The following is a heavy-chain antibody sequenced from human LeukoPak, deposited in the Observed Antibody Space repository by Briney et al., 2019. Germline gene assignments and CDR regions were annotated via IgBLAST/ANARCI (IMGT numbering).Heavy chain of an antibody. J-gene: IGHJ4*02. V-gene: IGHV4-4*07. Sequence: SETLSLTCTVSGGSISSYYWSWIRQPAGKGLEWIGRIYTSGSTNYNPSLNSRVTMSVDTSQNQFSLKLRSVTAADTAVYYCARGRGYSGYDPQFDYWGQGTLVTVSS. CDR1: GGSISSYY. D-gene: IGHD5-12*01. CDR3: ARGRGYSGYDPQFDY. CDR2: IYTSGST.